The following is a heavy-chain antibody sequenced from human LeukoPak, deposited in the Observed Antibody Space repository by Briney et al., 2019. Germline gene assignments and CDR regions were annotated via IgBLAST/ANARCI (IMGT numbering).Heavy chain of an antibody. CDR2: IWYDGSNK. CDR1: GFTFSSYG. CDR3: ARDTAYSSGWYGGDAFDI. V-gene: IGHV3-33*01. J-gene: IGHJ3*02. D-gene: IGHD6-19*01. Sequence: PGGSLRLSCAASGFTFSSYGMHWVRQAPGKGLEWVAVIWYDGSNKYYADSVKGRFTISRDNSKNTLYLQMNGLRAEDTAVYYCARDTAYSSGWYGGDAFDIWGQGTMVTVSS.